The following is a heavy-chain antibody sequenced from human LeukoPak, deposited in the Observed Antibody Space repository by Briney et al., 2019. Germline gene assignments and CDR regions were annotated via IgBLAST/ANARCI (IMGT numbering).Heavy chain of an antibody. J-gene: IGHJ4*02. Sequence: PSETLSLTCTVSGGSISSSSYYWGWIRQPPGKGLEWIGSIYYSGSTYYNPSLKSRVTISVDTSKNQFSLKLSSVTAADTAVYYCASGYYDSSGLDYWGQGTLVTVSS. V-gene: IGHV4-39*01. CDR2: IYYSGST. CDR1: GGSISSSSYY. CDR3: ASGYYDSSGLDY. D-gene: IGHD3-22*01.